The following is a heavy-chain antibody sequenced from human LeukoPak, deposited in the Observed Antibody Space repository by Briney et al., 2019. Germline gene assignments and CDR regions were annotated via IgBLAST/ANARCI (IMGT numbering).Heavy chain of an antibody. J-gene: IGHJ4*02. CDR2: ISGSGGST. CDR1: RFIFSNYA. Sequence: GGSLRLSCAASRFIFSNYAMSWVRQAPGKGLEWVSAISGSGGSTYYADSVKGRFTISRDNSKNTLYLQMNSLRAEDTAVYYCAKVNPGVVLDYWGQGTLVTVSS. V-gene: IGHV3-23*01. D-gene: IGHD6-6*01. CDR3: AKVNPGVVLDY.